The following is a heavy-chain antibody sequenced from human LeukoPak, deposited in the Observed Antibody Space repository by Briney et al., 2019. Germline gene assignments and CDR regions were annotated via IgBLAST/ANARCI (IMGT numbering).Heavy chain of an antibody. CDR3: ARGDILTGYYQPPYYYYYGMDV. D-gene: IGHD3-9*01. Sequence: GASVKVSCKASGYTFTGYYMRWVRQAPGQGLEWMGWINPNSGGTNYAQKFQGRVTMTRDTSISTAYMELSRLRSDDTAVYYCARGDILTGYYQPPYYYYYGMDVWGQGTTVTVSS. CDR1: GYTFTGYY. V-gene: IGHV1-2*02. CDR2: INPNSGGT. J-gene: IGHJ6*02.